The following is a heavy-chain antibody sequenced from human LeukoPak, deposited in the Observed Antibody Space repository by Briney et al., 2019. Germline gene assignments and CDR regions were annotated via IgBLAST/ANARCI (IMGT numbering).Heavy chain of an antibody. CDR2: IYSGGTT. Sequence: GGSLRLSCAVSGFNVSSNYISWVRQAPGKGLEWVSVIYSGGTTYYADSVKGRFTISRDNSKNTLYLQMNSLRAEDTAVYYCARERSDSNGYYEFDYWGQGTLVTVSS. D-gene: IGHD3-22*01. CDR3: ARERSDSNGYYEFDY. V-gene: IGHV3-66*01. J-gene: IGHJ4*02. CDR1: GFNVSSNY.